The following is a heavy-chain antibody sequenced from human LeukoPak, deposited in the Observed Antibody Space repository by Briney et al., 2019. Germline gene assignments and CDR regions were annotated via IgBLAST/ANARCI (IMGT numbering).Heavy chain of an antibody. V-gene: IGHV1-18*01. J-gene: IGHJ4*02. CDR3: ARESNWAYYLDC. D-gene: IGHD1-1*01. Sequence: ASVKVSCKASGYTFASHGVTWVRQAPGQGLEWMGWISTYSGDTKYAQKFQGRVTLTTDTSTNTASMELRSLTSDDTAVYFCARESNWAYYLDCWGQGTLVTVSS. CDR1: GYTFASHG. CDR2: ISTYSGDT.